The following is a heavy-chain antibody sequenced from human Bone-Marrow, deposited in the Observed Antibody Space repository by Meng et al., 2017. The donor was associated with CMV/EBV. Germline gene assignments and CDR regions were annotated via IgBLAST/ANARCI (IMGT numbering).Heavy chain of an antibody. CDR2: ISSSSSYI. D-gene: IGHD1-1*01. V-gene: IGHV3-21*04. CDR1: GFTFSSYS. J-gene: IGHJ4*02. CDR3: AKDHNNGENYFDY. Sequence: GESLKISCAASGFTFSSYSMNWVRQAPGKGLEWVSSISSSSSYIYYADSVKGRFTISRDNAKNSLYLQMNSLRAEDTAVYYCAKDHNNGENYFDYWGQGTLVTVSS.